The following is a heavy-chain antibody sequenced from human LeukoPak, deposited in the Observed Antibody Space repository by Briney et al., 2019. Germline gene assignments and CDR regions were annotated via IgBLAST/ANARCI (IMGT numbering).Heavy chain of an antibody. Sequence: GGSLRLSCAASGFTFSSYWMSWVRQAPGKGLEWVANIKQDGSEKYFVDSVKGRFTISRDNAKNSLYLQMNSLRAEDTAVYYCAREHFEFGYSSGWWDYWGQGTLVTVSS. CDR2: IKQDGSEK. CDR3: AREHFEFGYSSGWWDY. D-gene: IGHD6-19*01. J-gene: IGHJ4*02. V-gene: IGHV3-7*01. CDR1: GFTFSSYW.